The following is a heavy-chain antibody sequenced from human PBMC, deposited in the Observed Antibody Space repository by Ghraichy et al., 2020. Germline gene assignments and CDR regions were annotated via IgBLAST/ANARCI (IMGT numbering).Heavy chain of an antibody. Sequence: ASVKVSCKVSGFTFTDYHIHWVRQAPGQGLEWVGWINPNNGGTNYAQKFQGRVTMTRDTSISTAYMELTRLRSDDTAVYYCARDETPIGRRSYYYYYGLDVWGLGTRVTVSS. CDR1: GFTFTDYH. V-gene: IGHV1-2*02. CDR2: INPNNGGT. CDR3: ARDETPIGRRSYYYYYGLDV. D-gene: IGHD3-10*01. J-gene: IGHJ6*02.